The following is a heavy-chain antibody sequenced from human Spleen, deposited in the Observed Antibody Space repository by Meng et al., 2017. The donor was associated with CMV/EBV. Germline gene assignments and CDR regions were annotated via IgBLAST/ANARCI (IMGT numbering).Heavy chain of an antibody. Sequence: GESLKISCAASGFTFSNAWMSWVRQAPGKGLEWVGRIKSKTDGGTTDYAVPVKGRFTISRDDSKNTLYLQMNSLKTEVISVYYCTTETITIFGVVITGGPNWFDPWGQGTLVTVSS. V-gene: IGHV3-15*01. D-gene: IGHD3-3*01. CDR2: IKSKTDGGTT. CDR1: GFTFSNAW. J-gene: IGHJ5*02. CDR3: TTETITIFGVVITGGPNWFDP.